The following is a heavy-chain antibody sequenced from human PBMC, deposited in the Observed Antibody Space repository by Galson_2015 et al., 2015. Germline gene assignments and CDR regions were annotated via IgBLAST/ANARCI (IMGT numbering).Heavy chain of an antibody. V-gene: IGHV3-7*03. CDR2: INQDGSEK. CDR3: AREGATVSTWGDFDW. J-gene: IGHJ4*02. Sequence: SLRLSCAASGFTFSTYCMSWVRQAPGKGLEWVANINQDGSEKNYMDSVKGRFTISRDNTKNSLYLQVNSLRAEDTAVYYCAREGATVSTWGDFDWWGQGTLVTVSS. CDR1: GFTFSTYC. D-gene: IGHD5/OR15-5a*01.